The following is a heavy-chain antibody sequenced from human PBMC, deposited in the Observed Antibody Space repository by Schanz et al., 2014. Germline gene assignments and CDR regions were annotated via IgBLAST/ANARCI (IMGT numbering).Heavy chain of an antibody. D-gene: IGHD3-10*01. CDR3: VRDELLWFGEVLSLDY. V-gene: IGHV3-23*01. Sequence: EVQLLESGGGLVQPGGSLRLSCAVSGFIVRSNYMTWVRQAPGKGLEWVSGISGSGASTYYADSVKGRFTISRDNSNKTVDLQMNSLRAEDTALYYCVRDELLWFGEVLSLDYWGQGALVTVSS. CDR2: ISGSGAST. J-gene: IGHJ4*02. CDR1: GFIVRSNY.